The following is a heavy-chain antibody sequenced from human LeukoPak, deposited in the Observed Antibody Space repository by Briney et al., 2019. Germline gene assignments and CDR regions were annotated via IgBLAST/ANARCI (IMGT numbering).Heavy chain of an antibody. J-gene: IGHJ4*02. Sequence: PGGSLRLSCAASGFTFSDYYMSWIRQAPGKGLEWVSYISSSGSTIYYADSVKGRFTISRDNSKNTLYLEVISLTAEDTAVYYCAKDDAWIRFGEWSQGTLVTVSS. V-gene: IGHV3-11*01. CDR3: AKDDAWIRFGE. CDR2: ISSSGSTI. D-gene: IGHD3-10*01. CDR1: GFTFSDYY.